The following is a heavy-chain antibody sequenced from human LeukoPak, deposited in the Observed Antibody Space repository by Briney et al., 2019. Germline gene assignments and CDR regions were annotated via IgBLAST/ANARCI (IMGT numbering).Heavy chain of an antibody. CDR1: GGSFSDYY. CDR2: ITHSGST. J-gene: IGHJ4*02. Sequence: SETLSPPRAVYGGSFSDYYWSWIRQPPGKGLEWIGEITHSGSTNYNPSLKSRVTISVDTSKNQFSLKLTSVTAADTAVYCCARGRWLDNYWRQGTLVTVSS. D-gene: IGHD6-19*01. V-gene: IGHV4-34*01. CDR3: ARGRWLDNY.